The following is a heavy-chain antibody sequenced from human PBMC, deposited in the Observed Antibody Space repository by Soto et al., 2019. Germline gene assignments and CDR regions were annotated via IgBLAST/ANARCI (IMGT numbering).Heavy chain of an antibody. CDR1: GGSISRYY. Sequence: SETLSLTCTVSGGSISRYYWSWIRQTPGKGLEWIGYLYNTGSTIYNPSLESRVTISVDTSKNQFSLILKSVTAADTAVYYCARVETNWFDPWGQGTLVTVSS. V-gene: IGHV4-59*01. CDR3: ARVETNWFDP. D-gene: IGHD3-3*01. CDR2: LYNTGST. J-gene: IGHJ5*02.